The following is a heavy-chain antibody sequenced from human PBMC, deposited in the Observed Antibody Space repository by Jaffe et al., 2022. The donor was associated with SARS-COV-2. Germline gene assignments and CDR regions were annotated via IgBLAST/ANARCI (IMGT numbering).Heavy chain of an antibody. CDR2: IYPGDSDT. D-gene: IGHD2-2*01. V-gene: IGHV5-51*01. CDR3: ARQGDAYCSSTSCYLRAPPYYYGMDV. J-gene: IGHJ6*02. CDR1: GYSFTSYW. Sequence: EVQLVQSGAEVKKPGESLKISCKGSGYSFTSYWIGWVRQMPGKGLEWMGIIYPGDSDTRYSPSFQGQVTISADKSISTAYLQWSSLKASDTAMYYCARQGDAYCSSTSCYLRAPPYYYGMDVWGQGTTVTVSS.